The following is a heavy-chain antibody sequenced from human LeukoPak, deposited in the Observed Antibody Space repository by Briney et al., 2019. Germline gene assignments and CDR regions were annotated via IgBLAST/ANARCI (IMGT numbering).Heavy chain of an antibody. CDR2: INPNSGGT. D-gene: IGHD3-10*01. V-gene: IGHV1-2*02. CDR1: GYTFTGYY. CDR3: ARDLYYYYGSGSHPPYYYGMDV. Sequence: GASVKVSCKASGYTFTGYYMHWVQQAPGQGLEWMGWINPNSGGTNYAQKFQGRVTMTRDTSISTAYMELSRLRSDDTAVYYCARDLYYYYGSGSHPPYYYGMDVWGQGTTVTVSS. J-gene: IGHJ6*02.